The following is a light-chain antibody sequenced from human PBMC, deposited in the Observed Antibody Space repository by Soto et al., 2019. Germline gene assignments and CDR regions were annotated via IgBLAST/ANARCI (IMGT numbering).Light chain of an antibody. Sequence: QSALTQPASVSGSPGQSITISCTGTSSDVGGYNYVSWYQQHPGKAPKLMIYDVSNRPSGVSNRFSGSKSGNTASLTISGLRAEDEADYCCSSYTRSSTLGVVFGGGTKLTVL. J-gene: IGLJ2*01. CDR2: DVS. V-gene: IGLV2-14*01. CDR3: SSYTRSSTLGVV. CDR1: SSDVGGYNY.